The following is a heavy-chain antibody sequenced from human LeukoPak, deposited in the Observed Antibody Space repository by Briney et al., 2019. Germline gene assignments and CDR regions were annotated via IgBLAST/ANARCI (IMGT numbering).Heavy chain of an antibody. CDR2: INQNGSEK. D-gene: IGHD2-2*01. V-gene: IGHV3-7*05. J-gene: IGHJ4*02. CDR1: GFTFSTYW. Sequence: GGSLRLSCAASGFTFSTYWMSWVRQAPGKGLEWVANINQNGSEKYFVDSVKGRFTISRDNSKNTLYLQMNSLRAGDTALYYCAKLGCTGTFCYANYWGQGTLVTVSS. CDR3: AKLGCTGTFCYANY.